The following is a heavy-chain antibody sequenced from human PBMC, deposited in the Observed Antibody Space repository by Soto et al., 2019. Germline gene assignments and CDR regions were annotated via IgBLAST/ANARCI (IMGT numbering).Heavy chain of an antibody. J-gene: IGHJ1*01. D-gene: IGHD6-19*01. CDR3: ARPYSSGWYQAAYFQH. CDR2: ISSSSSYI. Sequence: GGSLRLSCAASGFTFSSYSMNWVRQAPGKGLEWVSSISSSSSYIYYADSVKGRFTISRDNAKNSLYLQMNSLRAEDTAVYYCARPYSSGWYQAAYFQHWGQGTLVTVSS. V-gene: IGHV3-21*01. CDR1: GFTFSSYS.